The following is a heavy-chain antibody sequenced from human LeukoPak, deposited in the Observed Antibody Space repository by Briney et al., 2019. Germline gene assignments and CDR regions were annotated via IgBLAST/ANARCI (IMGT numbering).Heavy chain of an antibody. CDR2: ISSSGSAI. Sequence: GGSLRLSCAASGFTFSRYEMNWVRQAPGKGLEWVSYISSSGSAIYYADSVKGQFTISRDNAKNSLYLQMSSLRAEDTAVYYCARVHYYDSSGFDYWGQGTLVTVSS. CDR1: GFTFSRYE. CDR3: ARVHYYDSSGFDY. J-gene: IGHJ4*02. V-gene: IGHV3-48*03. D-gene: IGHD3-22*01.